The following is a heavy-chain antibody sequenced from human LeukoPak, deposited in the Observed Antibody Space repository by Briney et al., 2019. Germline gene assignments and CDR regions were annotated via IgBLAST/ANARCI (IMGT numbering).Heavy chain of an antibody. Sequence: GRSLRLSGAASGFTFIHYGVHWVRQAPGKGLEWVAVIWNDGTNRYYGDSVKGRFTIARDDSKNTVYLQMNGLRAGDTAVYYCAKDAQRGFDYSNSLEYWGRGTLVTVSS. CDR2: IWNDGTNR. CDR3: AKDAQRGFDYSNSLEY. CDR1: GFTFIHYG. V-gene: IGHV3-33*06. J-gene: IGHJ4*02. D-gene: IGHD4-11*01.